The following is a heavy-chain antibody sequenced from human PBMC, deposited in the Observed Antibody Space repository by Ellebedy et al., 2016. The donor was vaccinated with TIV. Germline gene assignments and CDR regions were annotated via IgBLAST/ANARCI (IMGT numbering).Heavy chain of an antibody. CDR1: GGSFSGHS. CDR3: ARGNFQDVDLDHWYFDL. D-gene: IGHD1-20*01. V-gene: IGHV4-34*01. J-gene: IGHJ2*01. Sequence: SEPLSLTCAVYGGSFSGHSWSWIRQPPGKGLEWIGEINHRGSTSYNRSLRSRVTISIDTSRHQFSLRLSAVTAADTAVYYCARGNFQDVDLDHWYFDLWGRGTLVTVSS. CDR2: INHRGST.